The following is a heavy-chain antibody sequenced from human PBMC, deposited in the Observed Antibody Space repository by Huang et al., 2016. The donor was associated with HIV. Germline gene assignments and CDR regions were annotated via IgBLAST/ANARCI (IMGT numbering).Heavy chain of an antibody. D-gene: IGHD6-19*01. CDR3: TRGPLGWLVHRYFYH. Sequence: EVQLVESGGGLVQPGGSLRVSCAASGFSIITYWMSWVRQTPGKGLGWVASIKQDGSEKDYVDAVKGRFIISRDNAKNSLYLQMNSLRAEDTAVYYCTRGPLGWLVHRYFYHWGQGTLVTVSS. CDR2: IKQDGSEK. V-gene: IGHV3-7*01. J-gene: IGHJ1*01. CDR1: GFSIITYW.